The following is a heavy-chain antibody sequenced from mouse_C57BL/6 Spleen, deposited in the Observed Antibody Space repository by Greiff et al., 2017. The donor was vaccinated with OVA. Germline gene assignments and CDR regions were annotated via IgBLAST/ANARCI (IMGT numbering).Heavy chain of an antibody. CDR1: GFSFNTYA. CDR3: VRQSPARGYFDY. J-gene: IGHJ2*01. Sequence: EVMLVESGGGLVQPKGSLKLSCAASGFSFNTYAMNWVRQAPGKGLEWVARIRSKSNNYATYYADSVKDRFTISRDDSESMLYLQMNNLKTEDTAMYYGVRQSPARGYFDYWGQGTTLTVSS. CDR2: IRSKSNNYAT. V-gene: IGHV10-1*01.